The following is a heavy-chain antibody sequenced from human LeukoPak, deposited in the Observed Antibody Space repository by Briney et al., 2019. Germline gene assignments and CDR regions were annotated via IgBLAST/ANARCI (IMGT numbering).Heavy chain of an antibody. CDR1: GYTFTDYE. V-gene: IGHV1-18*01. CDR2: ISVYNGNT. CDR3: ARVRGQPRWYHDSSGTRAFDS. J-gene: IGHJ3*02. D-gene: IGHD3-22*01. Sequence: ASVKVSCKASGYTFTDYEITWGRQAPGQGLEWMGYISVYNGNTNYAQKLQDRVTMTTETSTSTAYMELRSLRSDDTAVYYCARVRGQPRWYHDSSGTRAFDSWGQGTLVTVSS.